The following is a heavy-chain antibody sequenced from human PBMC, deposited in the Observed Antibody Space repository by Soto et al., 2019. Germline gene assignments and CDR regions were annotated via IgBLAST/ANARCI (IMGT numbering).Heavy chain of an antibody. Sequence: GGSLRLSCAASGFTVSSNYMSWVHQAPGKGLEWVSVIYSGGSTYYADSVKGRFTISRDNSKNTLYLQMNSLRAEDTAVYYCARELQTGIAVFDIWGQGTMVTVSS. CDR1: GFTVSSNY. D-gene: IGHD6-13*01. J-gene: IGHJ3*02. V-gene: IGHV3-53*01. CDR2: IYSGGST. CDR3: ARELQTGIAVFDI.